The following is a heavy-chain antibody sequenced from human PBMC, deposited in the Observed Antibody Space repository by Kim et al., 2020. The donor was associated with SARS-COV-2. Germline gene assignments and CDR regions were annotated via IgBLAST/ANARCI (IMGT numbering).Heavy chain of an antibody. D-gene: IGHD3-16*01. J-gene: IGHJ6*02. CDR1: CFPFRKTW. CDR2: IKSKTDGGTT. Sequence: SLLLSFSSSCFPFRKTWLHWVRQAPGKWLEWIGRIKSKTDGGTTDYAAPVKGRFTISRDDSINTLYLQMNSLQTEDTAVYYCTRIRGGFYYVMGVWGQGTTVTVSS. V-gene: IGHV3-15*07. CDR3: TRIRGGFYYVMGV.